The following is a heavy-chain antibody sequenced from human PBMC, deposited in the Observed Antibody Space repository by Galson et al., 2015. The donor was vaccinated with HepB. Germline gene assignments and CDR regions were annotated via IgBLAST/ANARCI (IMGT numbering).Heavy chain of an antibody. D-gene: IGHD4-23*01. CDR3: ARARTTVVTPFDY. CDR2: ISSGSVNI. J-gene: IGHJ4*02. CDR1: GFTFSHFA. Sequence: SLRLSCAASGFTFSHFAMNWVRQAPGNGLEWISYISSGSVNIYYADSVKGRFTVSRDNAKNSLYLQMDSLRDVDTGLYFCARARTTVVTPFDYWGQGTLVAVSS. V-gene: IGHV3-48*02.